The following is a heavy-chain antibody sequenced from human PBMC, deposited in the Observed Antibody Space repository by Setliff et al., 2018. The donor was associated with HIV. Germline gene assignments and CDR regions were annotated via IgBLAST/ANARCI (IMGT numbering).Heavy chain of an antibody. CDR2: IYYSGST. CDR1: GGSISSSSYY. CDR3: ARFRVTMIVVDCYFDY. J-gene: IGHJ4*02. Sequence: SETLSLTCTVSGGSISSSSYYWGWIRQPPGKGLEWIGSIYYSGSTYYNPSLKSRVTISVDTSKNQFSLKLSSVTAADTAVYYCARFRVTMIVVDCYFDYWGQGTLGTVS. D-gene: IGHD3-22*01. V-gene: IGHV4-39*07.